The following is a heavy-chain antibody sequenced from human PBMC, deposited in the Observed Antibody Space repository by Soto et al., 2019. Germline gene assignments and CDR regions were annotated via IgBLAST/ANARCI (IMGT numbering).Heavy chain of an antibody. J-gene: IGHJ5*02. CDR3: ATQEVGGSYVYTFDP. CDR1: GVSITSSSYY. D-gene: IGHD1-26*01. V-gene: IGHV4-39*01. CDR2: IYYSGST. Sequence: SETLSLTCTVAGVSITSSSYYWGWIRQPPGKGLEWIGSIYYSGSTYYNPSLKSRVTISVDTSKSQFSLKLSSVTAADTAVYYCATQEVGGSYVYTFDPWGQGTLVTVSS.